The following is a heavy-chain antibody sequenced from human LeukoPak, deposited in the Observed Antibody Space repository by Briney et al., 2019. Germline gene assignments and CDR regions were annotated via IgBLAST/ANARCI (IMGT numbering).Heavy chain of an antibody. CDR1: GFTFSSYA. V-gene: IGHV3-23*01. D-gene: IGHD1-1*01. J-gene: IGHJ4*02. CDR3: AKRSDNWNDYYFDY. CDR2: ISGSGVST. Sequence: GGSLRLSCAASGFTFSSYAMSWVRQAPRKGLEWVSTISGSGVSTYYADSVKGRFTISRDNSKNTLYLQMNSLRAEDTAVYYCAKRSDNWNDYYFDYWGQGTLVTVSS.